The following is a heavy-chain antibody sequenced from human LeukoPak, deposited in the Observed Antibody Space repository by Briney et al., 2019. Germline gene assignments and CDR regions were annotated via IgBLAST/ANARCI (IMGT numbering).Heavy chain of an antibody. V-gene: IGHV4-59*01. CDR2: IYYSGST. D-gene: IGHD3-10*01. CDR3: ARGVITMVRGVIITSSSPGFDY. CDR1: GGSISSYY. Sequence: SETLSLTCTVSGGSISSYYWSWIRQPPGKGLEWIGYIYYSGSTNYNPSLKSRVTISVDTSKNQFSLKLSSVTAADTAVYYCARGVITMVRGVIITSSSPGFDYWGQGTLVTVSS. J-gene: IGHJ4*02.